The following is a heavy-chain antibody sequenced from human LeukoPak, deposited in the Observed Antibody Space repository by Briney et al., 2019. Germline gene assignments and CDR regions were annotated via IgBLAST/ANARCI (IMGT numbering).Heavy chain of an antibody. Sequence: GGSLRLSCAVSGFTLSSYAMSWVRQALGKGLEWVSTISGSGGSTYYADSVKGRFTISRDNSKNTLYLQMNSLRAEDTAVYYCANLFGSSWYSGLDYWGQGTLVTVSS. CDR1: GFTLSSYA. D-gene: IGHD6-13*01. J-gene: IGHJ4*02. CDR3: ANLFGSSWYSGLDY. V-gene: IGHV3-23*01. CDR2: ISGSGGST.